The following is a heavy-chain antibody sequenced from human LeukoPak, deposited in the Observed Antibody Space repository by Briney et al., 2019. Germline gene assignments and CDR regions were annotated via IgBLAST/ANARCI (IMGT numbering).Heavy chain of an antibody. CDR3: ARTVSYYDFWSGYDNWFDP. Sequence: SVKVSCKASGGTFISYAISWVRQAPGQGVEWMGGIIPIFGTATYAQKFQCRVTITADESTSTAYMELSSLRSEDTAVYYCARTVSYYDFWSGYDNWFDPWGQGTLVTVSS. CDR2: IIPIFGTA. V-gene: IGHV1-69*13. J-gene: IGHJ5*02. CDR1: GGTFISYA. D-gene: IGHD3-3*01.